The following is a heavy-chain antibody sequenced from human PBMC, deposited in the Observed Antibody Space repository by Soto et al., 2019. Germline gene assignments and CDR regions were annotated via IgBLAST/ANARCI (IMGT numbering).Heavy chain of an antibody. CDR1: GGSISSSSYY. D-gene: IGHD3-22*01. CDR3: ARQYPTYYYAGRGYGRPFGY. V-gene: IGHV4-39*01. CDR2: IYYSGTT. J-gene: IGHJ4*02. Sequence: SETLSLTCAVSGGSISSSSYYWGWIRQPPGKGLEWIGSIYYSGTTYYNPSLKSRVTISVDTSKNQFSLKLSSVTAADTAVFYCARQYPTYYYAGRGYGRPFGYWGQGTLVTVSS.